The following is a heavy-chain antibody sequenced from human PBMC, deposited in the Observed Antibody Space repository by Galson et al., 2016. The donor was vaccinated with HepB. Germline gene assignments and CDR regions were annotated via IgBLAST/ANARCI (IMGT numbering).Heavy chain of an antibody. CDR1: GFTFDKYG. CDR3: AIDPSQWHDLLFGN. Sequence: SLRLSCAASGFTFDKYGMTWFRRAPGKGLEWVSTICGRCGDMDYADSVKGRFTISRDDSKNTLYLHMNSLRVEDTAIYYCAIDPSQWHDLLFGNWVQGTLVTVSA. J-gene: IGHJ4*02. CDR2: ICGRCGDM. D-gene: IGHD6-19*01. V-gene: IGHV3-23*01.